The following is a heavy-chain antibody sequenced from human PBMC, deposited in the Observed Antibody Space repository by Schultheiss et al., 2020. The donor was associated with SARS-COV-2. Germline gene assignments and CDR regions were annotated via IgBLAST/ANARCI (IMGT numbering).Heavy chain of an antibody. D-gene: IGHD3-3*01. Sequence: SETLSLTCSVSGASVSRASYYWSWIRQPPGKGLEWIGEINHSGSTNYNPSLKSRVTISVDTSKNQFSLKLSSVTAADTAVYYCARMGARLRFLSWYYYGMDVWGQGTTVTVSS. CDR2: INHSGST. V-gene: IGHV4-34*01. CDR3: ARMGARLRFLSWYYYGMDV. J-gene: IGHJ6*02. CDR1: GASVSRASYY.